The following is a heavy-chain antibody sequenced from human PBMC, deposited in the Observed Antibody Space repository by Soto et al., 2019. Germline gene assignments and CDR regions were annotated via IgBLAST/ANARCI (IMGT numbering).Heavy chain of an antibody. CDR3: ARGYYYGSGSYYLDYYYYGMDV. CDR2: IYTSGST. CDR1: GGSISSYY. V-gene: IGHV4-4*07. D-gene: IGHD3-10*01. Sequence: SETLSLSCTVSGGSISSYYWSWIRQPARKGLEWIGRIYTSGSTNYNPSLKSRVTMSVDTSKNQFSLKLSSVTAADTAVYYCARGYYYGSGSYYLDYYYYGMDVWGQGTTVTVSS. J-gene: IGHJ6*02.